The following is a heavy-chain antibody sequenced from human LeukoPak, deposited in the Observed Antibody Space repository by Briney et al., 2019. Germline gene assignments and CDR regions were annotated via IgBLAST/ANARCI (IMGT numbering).Heavy chain of an antibody. V-gene: IGHV4-34*01. CDR3: ARRKLERGEIDY. D-gene: IGHD1-1*01. CDR1: GFTFSSYG. CDR2: INHSGST. J-gene: IGHJ4*02. Sequence: LRLSCAASGFTFSSYGMHWVRQPPGKGLEWIGEINHSGSTNYNPSLKSRVTISVDTSKNQFSLKLSSVTAADTAVYYCARRKLERGEIDYWGRGTLVTVSS.